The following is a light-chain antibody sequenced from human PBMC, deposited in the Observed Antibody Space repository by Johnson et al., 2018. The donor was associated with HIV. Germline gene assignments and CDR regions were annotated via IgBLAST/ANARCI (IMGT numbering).Light chain of an antibody. CDR3: GTWDSGLSAGV. V-gene: IGLV1-51*02. CDR2: EHN. CDR1: VSNIESYF. Sequence: QPVLTQPPSVSAAPGQTVNISCSGNVSNIESYFVSWYQQLPGAAPTLLIYEHNKRPSGIPDRFSGSKSGTSATLDISGLQTGDEADYYCGTWDSGLSAGVFGTGTKVTVL. J-gene: IGLJ1*01.